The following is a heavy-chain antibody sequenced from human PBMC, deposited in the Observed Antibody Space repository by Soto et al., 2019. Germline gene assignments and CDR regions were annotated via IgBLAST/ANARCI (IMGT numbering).Heavy chain of an antibody. D-gene: IGHD1-26*01. CDR2: INGDGSST. CDR3: ARIKTVLVPL. V-gene: IGHV3-74*01. J-gene: IGHJ4*02. Sequence: GGSLRLSCAVSGFTFSAYWMQWVRQAPGKGLVWVSRINGDGSSTDYADSVKGRFTISRDNAKNTLYLQMNSLSAEDTAVYFCARIKTVLVPLWGQGTLVTVSS. CDR1: GFTFSAYW.